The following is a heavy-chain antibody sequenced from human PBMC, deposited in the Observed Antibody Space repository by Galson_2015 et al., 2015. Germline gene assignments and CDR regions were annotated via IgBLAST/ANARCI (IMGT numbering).Heavy chain of an antibody. CDR1: GFTFSDYY. D-gene: IGHD3-22*01. V-gene: IGHV3-11*06. J-gene: IGHJ4*02. CDR3: ASFPSPTASHYYDSSDY. CDR2: ISSSSSNT. Sequence: SLRLSCAASGFTFSDYYMSWVRQAPGKGLEWVSYISSSSSNTNYADSVKGRFTISRDNAKNSLYLQMNSLRAEDTAVYYCASFPSPTASHYYDSSDYWGQGTLVTVSS.